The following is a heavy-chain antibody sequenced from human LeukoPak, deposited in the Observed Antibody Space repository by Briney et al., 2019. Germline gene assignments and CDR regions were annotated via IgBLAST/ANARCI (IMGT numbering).Heavy chain of an antibody. D-gene: IGHD6-19*01. J-gene: IGHJ4*02. CDR2: ISSSSYI. CDR3: ARDIAVAGNQRDY. V-gene: IGHV3-21*01. CDR1: GFTFSSYS. Sequence: GGSLRLSCAASGFTFSSYSMNWVRQAPGKGLEWVSSISSSSYIYYADSVKGRFTISRDNAKNSLYLQMNSLRAEDTAVYYCARDIAVAGNQRDYWGQGTLVTVSS.